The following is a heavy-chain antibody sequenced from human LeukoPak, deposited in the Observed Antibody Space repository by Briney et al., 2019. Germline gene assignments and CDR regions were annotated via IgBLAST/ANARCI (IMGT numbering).Heavy chain of an antibody. Sequence: SETLSLTCAVYGGSFSGYYWSWIRQPPGKGLEWIGEINHSGSTNYNPSLKSRVTISVDTSKNQFSLKLSSVTAADTAVYYCAREGIRYYDSSGYYLYYYYMDVWGKGTTVTISS. CDR2: INHSGST. D-gene: IGHD3-22*01. V-gene: IGHV4-34*01. J-gene: IGHJ6*03. CDR1: GGSFSGYY. CDR3: AREGIRYYDSSGYYLYYYYMDV.